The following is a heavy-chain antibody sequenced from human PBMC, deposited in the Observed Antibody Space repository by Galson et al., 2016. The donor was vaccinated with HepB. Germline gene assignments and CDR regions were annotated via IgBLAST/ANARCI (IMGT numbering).Heavy chain of an antibody. D-gene: IGHD2-2*01. CDR3: VRLIHCSSVSCNGY. Sequence: SETLSLTCTVSGGSTGSNRYYWGWIRQPPGKGLEWIGTIYYNGRTHYNSSLKSRVTMSVDTSKNQFSLKLSSLTAADTAVYYCVRLIHCSSVSCNGYWGQGTLVTVSS. V-gene: IGHV4-39*01. CDR2: IYYNGRT. J-gene: IGHJ4*02. CDR1: GGSTGSNRYY.